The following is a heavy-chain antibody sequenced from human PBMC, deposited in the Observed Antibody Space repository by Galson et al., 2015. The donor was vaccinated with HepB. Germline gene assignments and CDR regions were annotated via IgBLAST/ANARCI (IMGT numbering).Heavy chain of an antibody. J-gene: IGHJ3*02. V-gene: IGHV3-30-3*01. CDR1: GFTFSSYA. Sequence: SLRLSCAASGFTFSSYAMHWVRQAPGKGLEWVAVISYDGSNKYYADSVKGRFTISRDNSKNTLYLQMNSLRAEDTAVYYCARIPTRQDAFDIWGQGTMVTVSS. CDR2: ISYDGSNK. CDR3: ARIPTRQDAFDI. D-gene: IGHD1-1*01.